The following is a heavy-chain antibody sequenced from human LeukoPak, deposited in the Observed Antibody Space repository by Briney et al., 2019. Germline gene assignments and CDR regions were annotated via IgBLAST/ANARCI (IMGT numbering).Heavy chain of an antibody. CDR3: TTDYYDSSGYYSY. V-gene: IGHV3-15*01. CDR1: GFTFSNAW. Sequence: GGSLRLSCAASGFTFSNAWMSWVRQAPGKGLEWVGRIKSKTDGGTTDYAAPVKGRSTISGDDSKNTLYLQMNSLKTEDTAVYYCTTDYYDSSGYYSYWGQGTLVTVSS. CDR2: IKSKTDGGTT. D-gene: IGHD3-22*01. J-gene: IGHJ4*02.